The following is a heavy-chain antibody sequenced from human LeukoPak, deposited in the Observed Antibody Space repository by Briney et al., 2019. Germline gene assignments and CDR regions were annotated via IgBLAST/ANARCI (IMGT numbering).Heavy chain of an antibody. Sequence: GGSLRLSCVVSGITLSNYGMSWVRQAPGKGLEWVSGISERGGSTNYADSVKGRFIISRDTSKNTVYLQMNSLRVEDTAVYFCAKRGIVIRAVIIIGFHKEAYYFDYWGQGTPVTVSS. J-gene: IGHJ4*02. D-gene: IGHD3-10*01. CDR2: ISERGGST. CDR3: AKRGIVIRAVIIIGFHKEAYYFDY. CDR1: GITLSNYG. V-gene: IGHV3-23*01.